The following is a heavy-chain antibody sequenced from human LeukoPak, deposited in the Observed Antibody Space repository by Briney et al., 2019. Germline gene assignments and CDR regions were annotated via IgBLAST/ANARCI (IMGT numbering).Heavy chain of an antibody. J-gene: IGHJ4*02. D-gene: IGHD2-15*01. Sequence: GASVKVSCKASGYTFTSYDINWVRQATGQGLEWMGWMNPNSGNTGYAQKFQGRVTITRNTSISTAYMELSSLRSEDTAVYYCARGYCSGGSCYFDFDYWGQGTLVTVSS. CDR1: GYTFTSYD. CDR2: MNPNSGNT. V-gene: IGHV1-8*03. CDR3: ARGYCSGGSCYFDFDY.